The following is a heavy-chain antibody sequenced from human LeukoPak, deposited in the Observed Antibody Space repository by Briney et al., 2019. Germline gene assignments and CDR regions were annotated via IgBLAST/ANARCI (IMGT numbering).Heavy chain of an antibody. CDR2: IDTTTGNP. V-gene: IGHV7-4-1*02. CDR3: VRGTPTPGMDY. CDR1: GYPFSAHF. Sequence: ASVKVSCTASGYPFSAHFLNWVRQAPGQGLEWMGNIDTTTGNPRYAQDFTGRFVFSLDTSVSTAYLQITSLKADDTAAYYCVRGTPTPGMDYWGQGTQVTVSS. J-gene: IGHJ4*02. D-gene: IGHD3-10*01.